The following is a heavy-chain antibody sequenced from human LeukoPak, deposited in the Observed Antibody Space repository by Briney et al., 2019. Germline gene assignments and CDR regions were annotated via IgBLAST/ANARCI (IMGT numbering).Heavy chain of an antibody. CDR2: IYHSGTT. CDR3: ARGEDFERYYLAY. CDR1: GFTFSTSW. Sequence: GSLRLSCVVSGFTFSTSWMSWVRQPPGKGLEWIGEIYHSGTTNYNPLFESRATISVDTSKNQFSLKLTSVTAADTAVYFCARGEDFERYYLAYWGQGTLVTVSS. V-gene: IGHV4-4*01. D-gene: IGHD3-9*01. J-gene: IGHJ4*02.